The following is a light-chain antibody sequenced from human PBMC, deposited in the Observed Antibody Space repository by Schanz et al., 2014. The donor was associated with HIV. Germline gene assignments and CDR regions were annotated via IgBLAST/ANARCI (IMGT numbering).Light chain of an antibody. J-gene: IGKJ5*01. CDR3: QQYGTSPIT. CDR1: QSVGSN. V-gene: IGKV3D-11*03. CDR2: DAS. Sequence: EFELTQSPATLSVSPGEGATLSCRVSQSVGSNVAWYQQKVGQPPRLLMYDASKRATGVPARFSGGGSGTDFTLTITSLEPEDFGLYHCQQYGTSPITFGQGTRLEI.